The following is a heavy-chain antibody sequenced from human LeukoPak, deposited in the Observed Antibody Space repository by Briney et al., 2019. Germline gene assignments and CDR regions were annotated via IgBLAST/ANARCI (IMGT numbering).Heavy chain of an antibody. D-gene: IGHD1-26*01. V-gene: IGHV4-59*01. J-gene: IGHJ4*02. Sequence: PSETLSLTCTVSGGSISSYYWSWIRQPPGKGLECIGYIYHSGSTNYNPSLKSRVTISVDTSKNQFSLNLSSVTAADTAVYYCARMRGSFYFDYWGQGTLVTVSS. CDR2: IYHSGST. CDR3: ARMRGSFYFDY. CDR1: GGSISSYY.